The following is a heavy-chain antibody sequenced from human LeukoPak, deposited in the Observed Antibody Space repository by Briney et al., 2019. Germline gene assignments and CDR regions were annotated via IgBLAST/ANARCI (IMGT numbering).Heavy chain of an antibody. CDR2: IFHSGNS. Sequence: SETLSLTCAASRYSISSDSYWGWIRQSPGKGLEWVGSIFHSGNSYYNPSLKSRLTMSVDTSKNQFSLKLTSVTAADTALYYCARVAYVEEMLYRSFDYWGQGILVTVSS. CDR1: RYSISSDSY. J-gene: IGHJ4*02. D-gene: IGHD3-16*01. V-gene: IGHV4-38-2*01. CDR3: ARVAYVEEMLYRSFDY.